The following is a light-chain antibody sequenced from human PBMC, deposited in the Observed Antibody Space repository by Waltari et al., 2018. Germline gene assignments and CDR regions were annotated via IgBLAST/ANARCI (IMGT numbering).Light chain of an antibody. CDR1: SSDVGPYTL. CDR2: EVT. Sequence: QCALTQPASVSGSPGQSLTISCTGTSSDVGPYTLFPWYQQHPGKAPKLMIYEVTKRPSGVSNRFSGSKSSNTASLTISGLQAEDEADYYCSSYAGNCNLVVFGGGTKLTVL. J-gene: IGLJ2*01. V-gene: IGLV2-23*02. CDR3: SSYAGNCNLVV.